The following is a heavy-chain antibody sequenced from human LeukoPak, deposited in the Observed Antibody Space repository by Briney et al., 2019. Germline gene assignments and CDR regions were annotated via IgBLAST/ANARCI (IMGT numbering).Heavy chain of an antibody. D-gene: IGHD6-25*01. CDR3: ARDLWSTAAGIFDF. Sequence: TPSETLSLTCTVSGDFIRSGHYYWGWIRQSPGKGLEWMGSIYSTGNTHYNPSLESRLIISVDTSKNSFSLKLSSVTAADTAVYFYARDLWSTAAGIFDFWGQGALVTVSS. CDR2: IYSTGNT. V-gene: IGHV4-39*07. CDR1: GDFIRSGHYY. J-gene: IGHJ4*02.